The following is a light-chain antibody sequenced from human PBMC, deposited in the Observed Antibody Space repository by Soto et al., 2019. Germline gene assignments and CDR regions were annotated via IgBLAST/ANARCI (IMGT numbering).Light chain of an antibody. CDR3: QQYGSSSQT. V-gene: IGKV3-20*01. J-gene: IGKJ1*01. Sequence: EIVLTQSPGALSFSPLERATLSCRASQSVSSSYLAWYQQKPGQAPRLLIYGASSRATGIPDRFSGSGSGTDFTLTISRLEPEDFAVYYCQQYGSSSQTFGQGTKVDIK. CDR2: GAS. CDR1: QSVSSSY.